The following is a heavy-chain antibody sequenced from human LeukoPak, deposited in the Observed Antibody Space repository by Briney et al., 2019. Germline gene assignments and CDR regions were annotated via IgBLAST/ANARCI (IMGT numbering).Heavy chain of an antibody. J-gene: IGHJ4*02. Sequence: SETLSLTCAVSGGSITSSSYYWGWIRQPPGKGLEWIGSIYYSGTTYYNPSLKSRVTISVDTSKNQFSLKLSSVTAADTAVYYCARAYYDILTGYYYWGQGTLVTVSS. CDR3: ARAYYDILTGYYY. V-gene: IGHV4-39*07. CDR2: IYYSGTT. CDR1: GGSITSSSYY. D-gene: IGHD3-9*01.